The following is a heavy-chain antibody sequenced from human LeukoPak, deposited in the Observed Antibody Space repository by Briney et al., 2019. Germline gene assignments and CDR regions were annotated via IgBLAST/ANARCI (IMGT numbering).Heavy chain of an antibody. CDR2: INHSGST. D-gene: IGHD6-13*01. V-gene: IGHV4-34*01. CDR1: GGSFSGYY. J-gene: IGHJ4*02. CDR3: ARAMYSSSLHS. Sequence: SETLSLTCADYGGSFSGYYWSWIRQPPGKGLEWIGEINHSGSTNYNPPLKSRVTISVDTSKNQFSLKLSSVTAADTAVYYCARAMYSSSLHSWGQGTLVTVSS.